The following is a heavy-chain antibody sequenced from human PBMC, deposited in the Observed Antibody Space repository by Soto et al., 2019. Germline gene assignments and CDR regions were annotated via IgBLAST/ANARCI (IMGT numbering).Heavy chain of an antibody. Sequence: QVQLVESGGGVVQPGRSLRLSCAASGFTFSSYGMHWVRQAPGKGLEWVAVIWSGGSNENYADSVKGRFTISRDNSKNTLYLHMNSLRDEDTAVYYCARGPDTSYFDYWGQRSLVTVSS. D-gene: IGHD2-2*01. CDR3: ARGPDTSYFDY. J-gene: IGHJ4*02. V-gene: IGHV3-33*01. CDR2: IWSGGSNE. CDR1: GFTFSSYG.